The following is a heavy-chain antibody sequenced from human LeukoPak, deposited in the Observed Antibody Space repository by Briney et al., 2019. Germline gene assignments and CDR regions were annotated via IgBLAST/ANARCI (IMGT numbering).Heavy chain of an antibody. V-gene: IGHV3-23*01. CDR2: ISGGGAKR. D-gene: IGHD3-10*02. Sequence: GGSLRLSCAASGFTFDNYAMNWVRQAPGKGPEWVSYISGGGAKRHYSDSVKGRFTISRDNPKNTLYLQINNLRAEDTAMYCCAKCSAGYYNDAFDIWGRGTMVTVSS. J-gene: IGHJ3*02. CDR1: GFTFDNYA. CDR3: AKCSAGYYNDAFDI.